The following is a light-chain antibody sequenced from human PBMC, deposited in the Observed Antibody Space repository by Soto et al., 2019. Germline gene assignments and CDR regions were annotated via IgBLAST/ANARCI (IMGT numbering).Light chain of an antibody. CDR1: QRVSTY. CDR2: DAS. V-gene: IGKV3-11*01. Sequence: DIVLTQSPANLSLSPGERATLSCRASQRVSTYVAWYQQKYGQAPRLLIHDASNRASGMPARFSGSGSGTDLTRTITSLEPEDFAVYYCQQRSNWPPTFGGGTKVEI. J-gene: IGKJ4*01. CDR3: QQRSNWPPT.